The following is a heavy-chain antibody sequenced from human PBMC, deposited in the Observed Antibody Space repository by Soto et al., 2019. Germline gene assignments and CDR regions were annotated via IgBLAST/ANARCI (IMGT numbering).Heavy chain of an antibody. CDR3: ARISYMSGWSYYFDY. D-gene: IGHD6-19*01. V-gene: IGHV2-70*04. CDR1: GFSLSTSGMR. Sequence: SGPTLVNPTQTLTLTCTVSGFSLSTSGMRVNWIRQPPGKALEWLARIDWDGGEFYSASLRTRLTISKVTPKNQVVLTMINVGPVDTATYYCARISYMSGWSYYFDYWGQGALVTVSS. J-gene: IGHJ4*02. CDR2: IDWDGGE.